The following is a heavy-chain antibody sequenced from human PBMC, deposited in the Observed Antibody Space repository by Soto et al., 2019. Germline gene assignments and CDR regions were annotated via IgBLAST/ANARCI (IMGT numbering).Heavy chain of an antibody. J-gene: IGHJ4*02. CDR2: INAGNGNT. D-gene: IGHD2-2*01. CDR1: GYTFTSYA. Sequence: ASVKVSCKASGYTFTSYAMHWVRQAPGQRPEWMGWINAGNGNTKYSQKFQGRVTITRDTSASTAYMELSSLTSEDAAIYYCARGPTYPLDYWGQGTLVTVSS. V-gene: IGHV1-3*01. CDR3: ARGPTYPLDY.